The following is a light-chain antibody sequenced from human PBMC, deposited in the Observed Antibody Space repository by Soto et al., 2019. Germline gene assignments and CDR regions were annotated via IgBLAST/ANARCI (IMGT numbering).Light chain of an antibody. CDR3: QSYDASLSGDVV. CDR2: GNS. J-gene: IGLJ2*01. V-gene: IGLV1-40*01. Sequence: QSVLPQPPSVSGAPGQRVTISCTGSRSNIGAGYDVHWYQQIPGAAPKLLIYGNSNRPSGVPDRFSGSKSGTSASLAITGLQAEDEADYYCQSYDASLSGDVVFGGGTKLTVL. CDR1: RSNIGAGYD.